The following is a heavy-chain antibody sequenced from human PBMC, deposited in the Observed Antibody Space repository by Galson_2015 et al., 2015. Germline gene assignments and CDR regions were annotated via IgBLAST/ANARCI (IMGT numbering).Heavy chain of an antibody. CDR1: GFTFSSYA. CDR2: ISDSGGNT. D-gene: IGHD6-19*01. Sequence: LRLSCAASGFTFSSYAMSWVRQAPGRGLEWVSSISDSGGNTYYADSVKGRVTISRDNSKNTLYLQMDSLRAEDTAVYYCAKRPGVAVAGAFDAWGQGTLVTVSS. J-gene: IGHJ5*02. CDR3: AKRPGVAVAGAFDA. V-gene: IGHV3-23*01.